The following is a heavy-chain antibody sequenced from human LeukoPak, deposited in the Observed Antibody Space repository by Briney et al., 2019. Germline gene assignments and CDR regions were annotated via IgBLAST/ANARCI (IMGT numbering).Heavy chain of an antibody. Sequence: GGSLRLSCTASGFNFSSYEMNWVRQAPGKGLEWLSYISSSGRTIHYADSVKGRFTISRDNAKNSLSLQMNSLRAEDTAVYYCARKGSGSYYKSFDYWGQGTLVTVSS. CDR3: ARKGSGSYYKSFDY. D-gene: IGHD3-10*01. V-gene: IGHV3-48*03. CDR2: ISSSGRTI. CDR1: GFNFSSYE. J-gene: IGHJ4*02.